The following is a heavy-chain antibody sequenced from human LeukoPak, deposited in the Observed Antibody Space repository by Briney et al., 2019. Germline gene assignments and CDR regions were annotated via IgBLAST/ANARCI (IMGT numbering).Heavy chain of an antibody. J-gene: IGHJ3*02. CDR1: GDSVSSNSAA. Sequence: SQTLSLTCAISGDSVSSNSAAWNWTRQSPSRGLEWLGRTYYRSKWYNDYAVSVKSRITINPDTSKNQFSLQLNSVTPEDTAVYYCARGAREGGSGWYRGSRCAFDIWGQGTMVTVSS. V-gene: IGHV6-1*01. CDR2: TYYRSKWYN. CDR3: ARGAREGGSGWYRGSRCAFDI. D-gene: IGHD6-19*01.